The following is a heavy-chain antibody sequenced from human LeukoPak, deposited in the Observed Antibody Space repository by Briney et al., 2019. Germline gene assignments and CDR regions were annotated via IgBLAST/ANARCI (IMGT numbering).Heavy chain of an antibody. Sequence: RGSLRLSCAASGFTFSSYAMSWVRQAPGKGLEWVSAISESGDNTYYADSVKGRFTISRDTSKSTLYLQLNSLRAEDTAIYYCAKGIHSTGYYPFDYWGQGTLVTVSS. V-gene: IGHV3-23*01. D-gene: IGHD3-22*01. CDR3: AKGIHSTGYYPFDY. J-gene: IGHJ4*02. CDR2: ISESGDNT. CDR1: GFTFSSYA.